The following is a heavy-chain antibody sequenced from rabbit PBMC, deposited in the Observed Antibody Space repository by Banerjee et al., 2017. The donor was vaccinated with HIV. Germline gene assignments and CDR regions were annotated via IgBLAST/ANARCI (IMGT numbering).Heavy chain of an antibody. CDR1: GFSFSSSYW. CDR2: IAGGSVGIT. V-gene: IGHV1S45*01. D-gene: IGHD6-1*01. CDR3: ATGDGGDGYASRWNS. J-gene: IGHJ4*01. Sequence: QEQLAESGGGLVKPGASLTLTCTASGFSFSSSYWICWVRQAPGKRPEWIACIAGGSVGITYYGSWATGRFTISKTSSTTVTLQMTSLTAADTATYFCATGDGGDGYASRWNSWGPGTLVTVS.